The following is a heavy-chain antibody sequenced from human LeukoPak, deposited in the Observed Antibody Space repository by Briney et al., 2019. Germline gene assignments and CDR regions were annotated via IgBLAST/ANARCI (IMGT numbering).Heavy chain of an antibody. J-gene: IGHJ4*02. CDR1: GGSISSSSHY. CDR2: IYYSGST. Sequence: SETLSLTCTVSGGSISSSSHYWGWIRQPPGKGLEWIGTIYYSGSTYYNATLKSRATISVDTSKNQFSLKLSSVTAADTAVYYCARDMEGSGSSSFDYWGQGTLVTVSS. D-gene: IGHD3-10*01. CDR3: ARDMEGSGSSSFDY. V-gene: IGHV4-39*02.